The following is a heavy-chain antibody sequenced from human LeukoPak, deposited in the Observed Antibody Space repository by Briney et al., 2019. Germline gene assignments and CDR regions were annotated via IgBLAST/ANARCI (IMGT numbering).Heavy chain of an antibody. V-gene: IGHV4-4*02. D-gene: IGHD3-22*01. CDR2: IYHSGST. Sequence: PSETLSLTCAVSGGSISSSNWWSWVRQPPGKGLEWIGEIYHSGSTNHNPSLKSRVTISVDKSKNQFSLKLSSVTAADTAVYYCARMNASYYDSSGYYFFTTESYYFDYWGQGTLVTVSS. CDR1: GGSISSSNW. J-gene: IGHJ4*02. CDR3: ARMNASYYDSSGYYFFTTESYYFDY.